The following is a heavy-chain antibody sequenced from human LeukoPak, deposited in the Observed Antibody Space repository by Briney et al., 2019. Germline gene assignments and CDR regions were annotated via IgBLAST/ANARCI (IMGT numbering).Heavy chain of an antibody. D-gene: IGHD6-19*01. CDR1: GFTFSSYG. CDR3: AKESWLAEHFSYYFDY. Sequence: GGSLRLSCAASGFTFSSYGMYWVRQAPGKGLEWVAVISYDGSNKYYADSVKGRFTISRDNSKNTLYLQMNSLRAEDTAVYYCAKESWLAEHFSYYFDYWGQGTLVTVSS. V-gene: IGHV3-30*18. J-gene: IGHJ4*02. CDR2: ISYDGSNK.